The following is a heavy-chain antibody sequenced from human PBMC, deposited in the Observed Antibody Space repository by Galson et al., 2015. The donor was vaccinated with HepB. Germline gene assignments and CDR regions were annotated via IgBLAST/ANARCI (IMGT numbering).Heavy chain of an antibody. D-gene: IGHD3-10*01. Sequence: SLRLSCAASGFTFSSYGMHWVRQVPGKGLEWVAVIWYDGSNKYYADSVKGRFTISRDNSKNTLYLQMNSLRAEDTAVYYCARAVWFGDLWGMDVWGQGTTVTVSS. V-gene: IGHV3-33*08. CDR1: GFTFSSYG. CDR3: ARAVWFGDLWGMDV. J-gene: IGHJ6*02. CDR2: IWYDGSNK.